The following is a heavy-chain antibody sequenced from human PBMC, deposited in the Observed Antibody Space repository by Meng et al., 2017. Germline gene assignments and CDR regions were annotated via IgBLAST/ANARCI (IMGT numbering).Heavy chain of an antibody. CDR1: GYTFTSYA. D-gene: IGHD6-19*01. V-gene: IGHV7-4-1*02. J-gene: IGHJ4*02. Sequence: GESLKISCKASGYTFTSYAMNWVRQAPGQGLEWMGWINTNTGNPTYAQGFTGRFVFSLDTSVSTAYLQISSLKAEDTAVYYCAGEKIAVAGLLDNWGQGTLVTVSS. CDR2: INTNTGNP. CDR3: AGEKIAVAGLLDN.